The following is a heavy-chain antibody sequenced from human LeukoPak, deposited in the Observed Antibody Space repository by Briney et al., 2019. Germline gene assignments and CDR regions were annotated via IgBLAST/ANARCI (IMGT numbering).Heavy chain of an antibody. CDR1: GFSLNTRGVG. D-gene: IGHD3-22*01. CDR2: IYWDDDR. CDR3: AHRKNYYDSSVFDN. J-gene: IGHJ4*02. Sequence: SGPTLVNPTQALTLTCTFSGFSLNTRGVGVGWIRQPPGRALEWLAPIYWDDDRRYSPSLKSRLTITKDTSKNQVVLTMTNMDPVDTATYFCAHRKNYYDSSVFDNWGQGTLVTVSS. V-gene: IGHV2-5*02.